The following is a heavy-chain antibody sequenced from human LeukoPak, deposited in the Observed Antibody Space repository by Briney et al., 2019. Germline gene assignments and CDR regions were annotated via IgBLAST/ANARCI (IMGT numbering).Heavy chain of an antibody. CDR1: GGSISSSSYY. J-gene: IGHJ4*02. D-gene: IGHD6-13*01. Sequence: PSETLSLTCTVSGGSISSSSYYWGWIRQPPGKGLEWIGSIYYSGSTYYNPSLKSRVTISVDTSKNQFSLKLYSVTAADTAVYYCARLGSARSSRDYWGQGTLVTVSS. V-gene: IGHV4-39*07. CDR3: ARLGSARSSRDY. CDR2: IYYSGST.